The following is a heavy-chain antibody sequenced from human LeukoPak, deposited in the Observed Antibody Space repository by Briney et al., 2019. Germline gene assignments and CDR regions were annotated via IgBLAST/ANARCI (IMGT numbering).Heavy chain of an antibody. CDR3: ARGLGKGSSDY. Sequence: GGSLRLSCAASGLTFSSHWMHWVRQAPGKGLVWVSRITNDGSSTTYADSVKGRFTISRDNARNSLFLQMNSLTADDTAVYYCARGLGKGSSDYWGQGTLVTVSS. CDR1: GLTFSSHW. D-gene: IGHD6-6*01. V-gene: IGHV3-74*01. J-gene: IGHJ4*02. CDR2: ITNDGSST.